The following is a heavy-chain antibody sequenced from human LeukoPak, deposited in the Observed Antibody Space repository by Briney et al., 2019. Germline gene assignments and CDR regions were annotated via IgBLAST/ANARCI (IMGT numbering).Heavy chain of an antibody. V-gene: IGHV3-23*01. CDR2: IVGSGDPT. CDR3: AMGGKQWLAEMEY. Sequence: PGGSLRLSCAASGFTFSSYAMSWVRQAPGKGLEWVSGIVGSGDPTYYADSVKGRFTISRDNFKNTLFLQMNSLRAEDTAVYYCAMGGKQWLAEMEYWGQGTLVTVSP. J-gene: IGHJ4*02. D-gene: IGHD6-19*01. CDR1: GFTFSSYA.